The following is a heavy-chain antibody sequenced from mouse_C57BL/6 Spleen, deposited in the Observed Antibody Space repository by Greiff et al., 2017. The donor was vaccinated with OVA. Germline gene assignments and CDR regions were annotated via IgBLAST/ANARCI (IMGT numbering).Heavy chain of an antibody. D-gene: IGHD4-1*01. CDR3: ANWDDYAMDY. CDR2: ILPGSGST. J-gene: IGHJ4*01. CDR1: GYTFTGYW. V-gene: IGHV1-9*01. Sequence: VQRVESGAELMKPGASVKLSCKATGYTFTGYWIEWVKQRPGHGLEWIGEILPGSGSTNYNAKFKGKATFTADTSSNTAYMHLSSLTTEDSAIYYCANWDDYAMDYWGKGTSVTVSS.